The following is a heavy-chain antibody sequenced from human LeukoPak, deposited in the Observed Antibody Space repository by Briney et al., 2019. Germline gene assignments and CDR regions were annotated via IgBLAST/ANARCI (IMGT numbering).Heavy chain of an antibody. V-gene: IGHV3-11*06. J-gene: IGHJ3*02. Sequence: PGGSLRLSCAASGFAFSYYYMSWIRQAPGKGLEWVSYISNTTTYTNYADSVKGRFTISRDNAKNSLYLQMNSLRAEDTAVYYCARVGGYSGYGEDAFGIWGQGTMVTVSS. CDR1: GFAFSYYY. CDR2: ISNTTTYT. CDR3: ARVGGYSGYGEDAFGI. D-gene: IGHD5-12*01.